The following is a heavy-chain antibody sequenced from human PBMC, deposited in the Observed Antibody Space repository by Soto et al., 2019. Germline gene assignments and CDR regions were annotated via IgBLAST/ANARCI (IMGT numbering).Heavy chain of an antibody. D-gene: IGHD3-22*01. CDR1: GGSISSSSYY. CDR3: ARHDSYYYGMDV. J-gene: IGHJ6*02. V-gene: IGHV4-39*01. Sequence: PSETLSLTCTVSGGSISSSSYYWGWIRQPPGKGLEWIGSIYYSGSTYYNPSLKSRVTISVDTSKNQFSLKLSSVTAADTAVYYCARHDSYYYGMDVWGQGTTVTAP. CDR2: IYYSGST.